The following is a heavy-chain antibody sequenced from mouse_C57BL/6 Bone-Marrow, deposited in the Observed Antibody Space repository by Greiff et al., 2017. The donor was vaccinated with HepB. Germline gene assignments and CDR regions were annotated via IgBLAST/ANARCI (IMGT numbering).Heavy chain of an antibody. CDR2: ISDGGSYT. CDR3: ARTQLGLYAMDY. J-gene: IGHJ4*01. Sequence: EVKLVESGGGLVKPGGSLKLSCAASGFTFSSYAMSWVRQTPEKRLEWVATISDGGSYTYYPDNVKGRFTFSRDNAKNNLYLQISHLKSEETAMYYCARTQLGLYAMDYWGQGTSVTVSS. V-gene: IGHV5-4*03. CDR1: GFTFSSYA. D-gene: IGHD4-1*02.